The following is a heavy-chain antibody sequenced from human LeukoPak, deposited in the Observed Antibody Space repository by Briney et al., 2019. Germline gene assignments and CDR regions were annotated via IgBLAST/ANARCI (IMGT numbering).Heavy chain of an antibody. CDR1: GDSFSSGGY. Sequence: SETLSLTCTVSGDSFSSGGYSWIRQLPGMGLEWIGYVFSSGRTYYNASRKSRVTISLDTSKNQFSLRLSSVTAADTAVYYCARARTQYSDGSGLNWFDPWGQGTLVTVSS. V-gene: IGHV4-31*03. D-gene: IGHD3-22*01. CDR3: ARARTQYSDGSGLNWFDP. CDR2: VFSSGRT. J-gene: IGHJ5*02.